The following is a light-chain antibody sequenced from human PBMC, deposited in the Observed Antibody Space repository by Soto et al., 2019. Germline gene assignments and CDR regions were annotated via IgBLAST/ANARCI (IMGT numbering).Light chain of an antibody. Sequence: ETVMTQSPATLSVSPGERATLSCRASQNVKSALAWYQQKPGQAPRLLLYGASTRATGIPTRFSGSGSGTEFTLIISGLQSEDSAVYYCQQYSQWPLTFGGGTKVDIK. J-gene: IGKJ4*01. CDR1: QNVKSA. CDR2: GAS. CDR3: QQYSQWPLT. V-gene: IGKV3-15*01.